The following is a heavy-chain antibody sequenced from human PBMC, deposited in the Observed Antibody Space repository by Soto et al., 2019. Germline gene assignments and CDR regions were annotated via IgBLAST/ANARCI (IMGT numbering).Heavy chain of an antibody. Sequence: GGSLRLSCAASGFTFDDYAMHWVRQTPGKGLEWVSGISWNSGNIDYADSVKGRFTISRDNAKNSLYLQMNSLRAEDTALYYCAKDTSSGAPYYYYAMDVWGQGTTVTVSS. D-gene: IGHD6-19*01. CDR2: ISWNSGNI. CDR3: AKDTSSGAPYYYYAMDV. V-gene: IGHV3-9*01. J-gene: IGHJ6*02. CDR1: GFTFDDYA.